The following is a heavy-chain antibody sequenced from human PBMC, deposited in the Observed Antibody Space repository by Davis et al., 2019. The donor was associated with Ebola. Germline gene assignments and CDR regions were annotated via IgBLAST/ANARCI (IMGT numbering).Heavy chain of an antibody. CDR1: GFTFSSYS. D-gene: IGHD3-3*01. J-gene: IGHJ6*02. CDR2: ISSSSSTI. Sequence: GESLKISCAASGFTFSSYSMNWVRQAPGKGLEWVSYISSSSSTIYYADSVKGRFTISRDNAKNSLYLQMNSLRDEDTAVYYCAKDLRFLEWLRDGMDVWGQGTTVTVSS. V-gene: IGHV3-48*02. CDR3: AKDLRFLEWLRDGMDV.